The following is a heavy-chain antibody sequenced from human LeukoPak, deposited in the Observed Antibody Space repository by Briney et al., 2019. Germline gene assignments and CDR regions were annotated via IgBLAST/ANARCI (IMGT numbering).Heavy chain of an antibody. CDR3: ARDRNYNVDV. J-gene: IGHJ6*02. CDR1: GFTFSSYW. D-gene: IGHD1-7*01. V-gene: IGHV3-74*01. Sequence: GGSLRLSCAASGFTFSSYWMHWVRQASGKGLVWVSHINSYGSSINYADSVKGRFTISRDNAKNTLYLQMNSLRAEDTAVYYCARDRNYNVDVWGQGTTVTVSS. CDR2: INSYGSSI.